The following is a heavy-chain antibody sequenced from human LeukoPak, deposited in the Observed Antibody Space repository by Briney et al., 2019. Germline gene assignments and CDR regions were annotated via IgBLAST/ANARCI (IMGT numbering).Heavy chain of an antibody. CDR1: GYTLTELS. CDR3: ATSKVLRFLEWLAPDY. V-gene: IGHV1-24*01. D-gene: IGHD3-3*01. J-gene: IGHJ4*02. CDR2: FDPEDGET. Sequence: GASVKVSCKVSGYTLTELSMHWVRQAPGKGLEWMGGFDPEDGETIYAQKFQGRVTMTEDTSTDTAYMELSSLRSEDTAVYYCATSKVLRFLEWLAPDYWGQGTLVTVSS.